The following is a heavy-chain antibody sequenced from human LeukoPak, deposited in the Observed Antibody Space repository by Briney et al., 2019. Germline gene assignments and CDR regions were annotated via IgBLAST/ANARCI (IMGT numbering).Heavy chain of an antibody. CDR3: ARGHRYNNGYPYFDS. Sequence: PSETLSLTCGVSGGSMSDSYWSWIRQPPGKGLEWIGFVYDNGRTNYSGGTNYNPSLAGRVTMSMDTSKNQFSLKMSSVTAADTAVYFCARGHRYNNGYPYFDSWGQGTLVSVSS. CDR2: VYDNGRTNYSGGT. D-gene: IGHD5-12*01. V-gene: IGHV4-59*01. CDR1: GGSMSDSY. J-gene: IGHJ4*02.